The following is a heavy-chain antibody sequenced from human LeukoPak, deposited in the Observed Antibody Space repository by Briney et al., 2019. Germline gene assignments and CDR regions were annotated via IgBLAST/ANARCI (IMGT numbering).Heavy chain of an antibody. CDR3: ARDRSSSYTRDWFDP. D-gene: IGHD6-13*01. CDR1: GGSINGYY. V-gene: IGHV4-4*07. Sequence: SETLSLTCTVSGGSINGYYWSWIRQPAGKGLELIGRIYNSESINYNPSLKSRVTMSIDTSKNQFSLKLNSVTAADTAVYYCARDRSSSYTRDWFDPWGQGALVTVSS. CDR2: IYNSESI. J-gene: IGHJ5*02.